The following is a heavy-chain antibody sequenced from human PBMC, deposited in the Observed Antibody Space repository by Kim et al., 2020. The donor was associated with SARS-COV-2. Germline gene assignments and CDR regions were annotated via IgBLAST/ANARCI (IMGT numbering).Heavy chain of an antibody. Sequence: GGSLRLSCAASGFTFSSFAMSWVRQAPGKGLEWVSVISASGGRTYYADTGKGRFTISRDNSKNTLYLQMKSLRAEDTAVYYCAKDTEGEQPSGAFDICGQGTMVTVSS. V-gene: IGHV3-23*01. J-gene: IGHJ3*02. CDR1: GFTFSSFA. CDR2: ISASGGRT. D-gene: IGHD3-16*01. CDR3: AKDTEGEQPSGAFDI.